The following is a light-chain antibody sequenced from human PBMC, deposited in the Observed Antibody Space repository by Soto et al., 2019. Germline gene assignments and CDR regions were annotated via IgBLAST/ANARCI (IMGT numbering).Light chain of an antibody. CDR3: QQLKSNLIT. J-gene: IGKJ5*01. CDR1: QGISSY. Sequence: ALRMTQSPSSFSASTGDRVTITRRASQGISSYLAWYQQKPGKAPKLLIYAASTLQSGVPSRFSGSGSGTDFTLTISCLQSEDVATYYCQQLKSNLITFGQGTRLEIK. CDR2: AAS. V-gene: IGKV1-8*01.